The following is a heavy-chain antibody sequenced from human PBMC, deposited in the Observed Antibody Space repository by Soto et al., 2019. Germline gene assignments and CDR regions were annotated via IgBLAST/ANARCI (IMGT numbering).Heavy chain of an antibody. CDR2: IWYDGSNK. D-gene: IGHD6-19*01. CDR1: GFTFSSYG. J-gene: IGHJ4*02. Sequence: QVQLVESGGGVVQPGRSLRLSCAASGFTFSSYGMHWVRQAPGKGLEWVAVIWYDGSNKYYADSVKGRFTISRDNSKNTLYLQMNSLRAEDTAVYYCARDRGQWLVPQDFDYWGQGTLVTVSS. V-gene: IGHV3-33*01. CDR3: ARDRGQWLVPQDFDY.